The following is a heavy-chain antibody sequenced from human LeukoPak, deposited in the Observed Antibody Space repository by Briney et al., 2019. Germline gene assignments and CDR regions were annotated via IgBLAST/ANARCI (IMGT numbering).Heavy chain of an antibody. Sequence: ASVKVSCKASGYTFTSYGISWVRQAPGQGLEWMGWISAYNGNTNYAQKLQGRVTMTTDTSTSTAYMELRSLRSDDTAVYYCAREGLSGYYYYYMDVWGKGTTVTVSS. CDR2: ISAYNGNT. J-gene: IGHJ6*03. CDR3: AREGLSGYYYYYMDV. CDR1: GYTFTSYG. V-gene: IGHV1-18*01.